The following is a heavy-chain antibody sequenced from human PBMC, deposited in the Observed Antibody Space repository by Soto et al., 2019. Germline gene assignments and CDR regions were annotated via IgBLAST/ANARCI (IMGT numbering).Heavy chain of an antibody. V-gene: IGHV3-30*18. Sequence: GGSLRLSCAASGFTFSTYGMHWVRQAPGKGLEWVAVLSYDGSNKYYADSVKGRFTISRDNSKNTLYLQMNSLRAEDTAVYYCAKDPYPYSSSWLFDYWGQGTLVTVSS. CDR2: LSYDGSNK. D-gene: IGHD6-13*01. CDR3: AKDPYPYSSSWLFDY. CDR1: GFTFSTYG. J-gene: IGHJ4*02.